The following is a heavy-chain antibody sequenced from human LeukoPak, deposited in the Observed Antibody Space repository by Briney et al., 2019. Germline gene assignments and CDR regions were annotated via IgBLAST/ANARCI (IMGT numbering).Heavy chain of an antibody. CDR2: ISGSGST. CDR3: ARAIWYNSGEYYFDH. D-gene: IGHD3-16*01. V-gene: IGHV4-59*13. CDR1: GGSTSGF. Sequence: SETLSLTCNVSGGSTSGFCTWIRQPPGKGLECIGYISGSGSTNYNASLRSRVTMSVDASKNQISLRLNSVTAADTAVYYCARAIWYNSGEYYFDHWGQGTLVTVSS. J-gene: IGHJ4*02.